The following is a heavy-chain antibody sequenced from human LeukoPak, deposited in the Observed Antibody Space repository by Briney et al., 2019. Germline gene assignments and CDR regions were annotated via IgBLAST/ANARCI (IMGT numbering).Heavy chain of an antibody. V-gene: IGHV1-69*13. CDR2: IIPIFGTA. D-gene: IGHD6-6*01. CDR1: GGTFSSYA. CDR3: AREGGAARAFDY. Sequence: SVKVSCKASGGTFSSYAISWVRQAPGQGLEWMGGIIPIFGTANYAQKFQGGVTITADESTSTAYMELSSLRSEDTAVYYCAREGGAARAFDYWGQGTLVTVSS. J-gene: IGHJ4*02.